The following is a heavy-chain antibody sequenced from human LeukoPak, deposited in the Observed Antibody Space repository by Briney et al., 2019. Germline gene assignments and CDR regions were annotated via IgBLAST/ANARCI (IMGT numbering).Heavy chain of an antibody. J-gene: IGHJ4*02. D-gene: IGHD6-19*01. Sequence: ASVKVSCKASGYTFTIYDINWVRQATGQGLEWMGWMNPNSGNTGYAQKFQGRVTMTRNTSISTAYMELSSLRSEDTAVYYCARGPLGSGWYYFDYWGQGTLVTVSS. CDR3: ARGPLGSGWYYFDY. V-gene: IGHV1-8*01. CDR1: GYTFTIYD. CDR2: MNPNSGNT.